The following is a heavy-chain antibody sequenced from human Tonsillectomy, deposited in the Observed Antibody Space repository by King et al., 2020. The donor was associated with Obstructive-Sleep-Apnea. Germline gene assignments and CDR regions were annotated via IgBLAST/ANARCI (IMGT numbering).Heavy chain of an antibody. Sequence: VQLVESGGGLVQPGGSLRLSCAASGFSFSSYSMNWVRQAPGKGLEWRSYISSSSSTIYYADSVNGRFTISRDNAKNSLFLQINSLRAEDTAVYYCARDHFGDYSSLDYWGQGTLVTVSS. V-gene: IGHV3-48*04. CDR2: ISSSSSTI. D-gene: IGHD4-17*01. CDR1: GFSFSSYS. CDR3: ARDHFGDYSSLDY. J-gene: IGHJ4*02.